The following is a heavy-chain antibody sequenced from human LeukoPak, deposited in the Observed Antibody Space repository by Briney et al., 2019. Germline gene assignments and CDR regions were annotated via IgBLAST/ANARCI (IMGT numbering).Heavy chain of an antibody. CDR3: ARGPSGYHNT. J-gene: IGHJ4*02. V-gene: IGHV3-7*01. CDR1: GFTFSSYW. CDR2: IKQNGSEK. D-gene: IGHD5-12*01. Sequence: PGGSLRLSCVASGFTFSSYWMSWVRQPPGKGLEWVANIKQNGSEKYYVDSVKGRSEKYYVDSVKGRFTISRDNAKNSLYLQMNSLRAEDTAVYYCARGPSGYHNTGGQGTLVTVSS.